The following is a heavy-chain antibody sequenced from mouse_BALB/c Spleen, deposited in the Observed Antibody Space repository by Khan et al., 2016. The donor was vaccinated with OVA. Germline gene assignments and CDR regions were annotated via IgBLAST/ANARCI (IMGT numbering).Heavy chain of an antibody. CDR3: ARDGSRYNYAMDY. J-gene: IGHJ4*01. Sequence: DVQLQESGPGLVKPSQSLSLTCTVTGYSITSDYAWNWIRQFPGNKLEWMGYISYSGSTSYNPSLKSRISITRDTSKNQFFLHLNSVTTEDTATYYCARDGSRYNYAMDYWGQGTAVTVS. CDR1: GYSITSDYA. D-gene: IGHD2-3*01. V-gene: IGHV3-2*02. CDR2: ISYSGST.